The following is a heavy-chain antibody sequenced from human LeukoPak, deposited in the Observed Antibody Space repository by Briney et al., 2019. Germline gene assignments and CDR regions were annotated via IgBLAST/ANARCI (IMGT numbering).Heavy chain of an antibody. CDR1: GYRFTSYW. CDR3: ARSSDGPDF. J-gene: IGHJ4*02. V-gene: IGHV5-51*01. CDR2: IYPGDSDT. Sequence: GESLQISCKGSGYRFTSYWIGWVRQMPGKGLEWMGIIYPGDSDTRYSSSFQGQVTISADKSISSAYLQWSSLKASDTAIYYCARSSDGPDFWGQGTLVTVSS.